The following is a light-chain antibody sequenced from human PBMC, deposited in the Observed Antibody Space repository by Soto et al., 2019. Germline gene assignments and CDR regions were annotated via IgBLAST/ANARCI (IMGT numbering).Light chain of an antibody. CDR1: SSDIGPYNH. V-gene: IGLV2-14*01. Sequence: QSALIQPASVSGSPGQSITISCAGSSSDIGPYNHVSWYQQHPGKAPQLIIYGVSDRPSGVSNRFSGSKSGNTASLTISGLRAEDEAHYYCSSYTSTDTLYXXGTGTXLTVL. CDR2: GVS. J-gene: IGLJ1*01. CDR3: SSYTSTDTLYX.